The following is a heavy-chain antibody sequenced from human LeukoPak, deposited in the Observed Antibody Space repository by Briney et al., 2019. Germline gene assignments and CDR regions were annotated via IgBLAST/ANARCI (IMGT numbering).Heavy chain of an antibody. V-gene: IGHV1-69*13. CDR3: ASRRGYSYASHFDY. Sequence: SVKVSCKASGGTFNSYAISWVRQAPGQGLEWMGGIIPIFGTTNYAQKFQGRVTITADESTSTAYMELSSLRSEDTAVYYCASRRGYSYASHFDYWGQGTLVTVSS. CDR2: IIPIFGTT. CDR1: GGTFNSYA. D-gene: IGHD5-18*01. J-gene: IGHJ4*02.